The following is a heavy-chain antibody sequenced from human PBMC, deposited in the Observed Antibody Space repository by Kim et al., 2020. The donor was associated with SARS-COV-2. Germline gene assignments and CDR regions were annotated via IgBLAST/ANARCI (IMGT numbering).Heavy chain of an antibody. CDR2: IYYSGST. J-gene: IGHJ6*03. CDR1: GGSISSGDYY. CDR3: ARESPYGDYDPDYYYYYMDV. V-gene: IGHV4-30-4*01. Sequence: SETLSLTCTVSGGSISSGDYYWSWIRQPPGKGLEWIGYIYYSGSTYYNPSLKSRVTISVDTSKNQFSLKLSSVTAADTAVYYCARESPYGDYDPDYYYYYMDVWGKGTTVTVSS. D-gene: IGHD4-17*01.